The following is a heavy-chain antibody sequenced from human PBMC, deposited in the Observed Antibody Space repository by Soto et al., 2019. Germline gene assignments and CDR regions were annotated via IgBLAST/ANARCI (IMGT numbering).Heavy chain of an antibody. V-gene: IGHV1-46*01. CDR3: AREARRGSSWYLYYYYYMDV. D-gene: IGHD6-13*01. CDR2: INPSGGST. CDR1: GYTFTSYY. Sequence: ASVKVSCKASGYTFTSYYMHWVRQAPGQGLEWMGIINPSGGSTSYAQKFQGRVTMTRDTSTSTVYMELSSLRSEDTAVYYCAREARRGSSWYLYYYYYMDVWGKGTTVTVSS. J-gene: IGHJ6*03.